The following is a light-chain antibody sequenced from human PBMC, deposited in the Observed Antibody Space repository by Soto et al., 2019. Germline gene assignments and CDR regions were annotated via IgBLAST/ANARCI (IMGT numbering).Light chain of an antibody. V-gene: IGKV1-5*03. J-gene: IGKJ3*01. Sequence: DIQMTQSPSTLSASIGDRVTITCRASQSINTWLAWYQQKPGKAPKLLIYKASTLESGVPSRSSGSGSGTEFTLTIGCLQLDDFATYYCQHYNSYSEFTFGPGTKVDNK. CDR1: QSINTW. CDR3: QHYNSYSEFT. CDR2: KAS.